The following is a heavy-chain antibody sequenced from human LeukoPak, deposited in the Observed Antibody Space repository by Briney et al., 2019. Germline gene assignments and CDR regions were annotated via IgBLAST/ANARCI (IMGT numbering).Heavy chain of an antibody. CDR3: ARDLTARGSFDY. J-gene: IGHJ4*02. D-gene: IGHD3-16*01. V-gene: IGHV4-4*07. Sequence: SETLSLTCSVSGVSVTNYYWSWVRQPAGKRLEWIGRNYPTGDTIYNPSPKSRVTMSVDMSKNHSSLKLTSVTAADAAVYYCARDLTARGSFDYWGQGILVSVSS. CDR1: GVSVTNYY. CDR2: NYPTGDT.